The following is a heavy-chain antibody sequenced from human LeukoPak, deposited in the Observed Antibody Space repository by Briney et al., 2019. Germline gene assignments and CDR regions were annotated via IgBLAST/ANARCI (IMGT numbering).Heavy chain of an antibody. Sequence: SQTLSLTCTVSGGSISSGDYYWSWIRQPPGKGLEWIGYIYYSGSTYYNPSLKSRVTISVDTSKNQFSLKLSSVTAADTAVYYCAREKRVYPRWFDPWGQGTLVTVSS. CDR3: AREKRVYPRWFDP. V-gene: IGHV4-30-4*01. D-gene: IGHD3-10*01. J-gene: IGHJ5*02. CDR1: GGSISSGDYY. CDR2: IYYSGST.